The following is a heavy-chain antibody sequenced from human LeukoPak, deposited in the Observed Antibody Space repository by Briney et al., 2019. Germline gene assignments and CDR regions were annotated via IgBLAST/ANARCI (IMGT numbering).Heavy chain of an antibody. D-gene: IGHD4-4*01. CDR1: GYTFTSYG. V-gene: IGHV1-18*01. Sequence: ASVKVSCRASGYTFTSYGISWVRQAPGQGLEWMGWISAYNGNTNYAQELQGRVTMTTDTSTSTAYMELRSLRSDDTAVYYCARDPVTTKKNYYYYYGMDVWGQGTTVTVSS. CDR3: ARDPVTTKKNYYYYYGMDV. CDR2: ISAYNGNT. J-gene: IGHJ6*02.